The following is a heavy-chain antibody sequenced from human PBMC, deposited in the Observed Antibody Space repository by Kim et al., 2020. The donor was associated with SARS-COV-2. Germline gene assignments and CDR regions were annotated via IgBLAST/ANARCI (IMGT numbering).Heavy chain of an antibody. J-gene: IGHJ6*02. CDR3: ARGTPSGSYYYGMDV. V-gene: IGHV1-46*01. D-gene: IGHD1-26*01. Sequence: QKCQGRVTMTRDTSTNTVYMELSSLTSEDTAVYYCARGTPSGSYYYGMDVWGQGTTVTVSS.